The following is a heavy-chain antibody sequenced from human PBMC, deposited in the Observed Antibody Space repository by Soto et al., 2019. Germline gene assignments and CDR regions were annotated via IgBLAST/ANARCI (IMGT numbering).Heavy chain of an antibody. D-gene: IGHD1-20*01. Sequence: GSGPTLVNPTEILTLTCTFSGFSITRPGMSVSWIRQPPGRALEWLALIERDDDDKYYSTSLKTRLTISKDTRKNQVVLTMANMDPADTATYYCARSIRGPRKFNGMDVWRQGTTVTVSS. CDR1: GFSITRPGMS. J-gene: IGHJ6*02. V-gene: IGHV2-70*13. CDR3: ARSIRGPRKFNGMDV. CDR2: IERDDDDK.